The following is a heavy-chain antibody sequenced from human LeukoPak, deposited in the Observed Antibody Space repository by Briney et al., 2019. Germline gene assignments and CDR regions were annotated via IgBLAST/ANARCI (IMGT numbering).Heavy chain of an antibody. Sequence: PGGSLRLSCAASGFTFSSYEMNWVRQAPGKGPEWVSYISSSGSTIYYADSVKGRFTISRDNAKNSLYLQMNSLRAEDTAVYYCASSAALYCGGDCYTNFDYWGQGTLVTVSS. CDR1: GFTFSSYE. V-gene: IGHV3-48*03. J-gene: IGHJ4*02. CDR3: ASSAALYCGGDCYTNFDY. CDR2: ISSSGSTI. D-gene: IGHD2-21*02.